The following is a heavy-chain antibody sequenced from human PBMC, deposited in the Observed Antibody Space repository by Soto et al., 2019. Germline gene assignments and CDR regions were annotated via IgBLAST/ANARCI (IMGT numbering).Heavy chain of an antibody. J-gene: IGHJ4*02. Sequence: SETLSLTCTVSGGSISSGDYYWSWIRQPPGKGLEWIGYIYYSGSTYYNPSLKSRVTISVDTSKNQFSLKLSSVTAADTAVYYCARFLAYYGDLASLDYWGQGTLVTVSS. V-gene: IGHV4-30-4*01. D-gene: IGHD4-17*01. CDR2: IYYSGST. CDR3: ARFLAYYGDLASLDY. CDR1: GGSISSGDYY.